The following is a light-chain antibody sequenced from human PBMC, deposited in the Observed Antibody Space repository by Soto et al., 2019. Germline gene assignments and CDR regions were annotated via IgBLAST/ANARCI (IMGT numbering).Light chain of an antibody. CDR2: AAS. V-gene: IGKV1-39*01. CDR3: QQSYSRPLT. J-gene: IGKJ1*01. Sequence: DIQLTKNPSSLSASVGDRVTITCRASQSISFYLNWYQQKPGKAPNLLIYAASSLQSGVPSRFSSSGSGTVFTLTISSLKPEDFATYYCQQSYSRPLTFGQGPK. CDR1: QSISFY.